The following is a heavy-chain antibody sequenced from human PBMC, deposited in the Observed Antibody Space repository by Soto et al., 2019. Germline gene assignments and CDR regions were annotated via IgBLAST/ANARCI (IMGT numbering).Heavy chain of an antibody. CDR3: ARDSGWYYYYYGMDV. D-gene: IGHD6-19*01. CDR2: IWYDGSNK. CDR1: GFTFSSYG. V-gene: IGHV3-33*01. Sequence: GGSLRLSCAASGFTFSSYGMHWVRQATGKGLEWVAVIWYDGSNKYYADSVKGRFTISRDNSKNTLYLQMNSLRAEDTAVYYCARDSGWYYYYYGMDVWGQGTTVTVSS. J-gene: IGHJ6*02.